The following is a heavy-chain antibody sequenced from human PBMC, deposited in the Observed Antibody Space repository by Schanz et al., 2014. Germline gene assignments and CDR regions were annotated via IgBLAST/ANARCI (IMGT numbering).Heavy chain of an antibody. D-gene: IGHD3-10*01. V-gene: IGHV3-23*04. J-gene: IGHJ4*02. CDR2: FNDGGVNK. CDR1: GFTFSDYW. CDR3: ARIGGSVFDY. Sequence: EVELVESGGGLVQPGGSLRLSCTASGFTFSDYWMSWVRQAPGKGLEWVSSFNDGGVNKYYADSVKGRFTISSDNSKSTLYLQMNSLRAEDTAVYYCARIGGSVFDYWAQGTLVTVSS.